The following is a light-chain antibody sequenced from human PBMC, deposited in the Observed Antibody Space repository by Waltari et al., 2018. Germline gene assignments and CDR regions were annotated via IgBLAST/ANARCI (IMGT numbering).Light chain of an antibody. V-gene: IGLV2-8*01. CDR2: EVT. J-gene: IGLJ1*01. Sequence: QSALTQPPSASGSPGQSVTISCTGTSSAVGAYNYVSWYQQHPGKGPKLMIYEVTTRPPGVPDRFSGSKSGNTASLTVSGLQAEDEADYYCTSYAGSKNVFGTGTKVTVL. CDR1: SSAVGAYNY. CDR3: TSYAGSKNV.